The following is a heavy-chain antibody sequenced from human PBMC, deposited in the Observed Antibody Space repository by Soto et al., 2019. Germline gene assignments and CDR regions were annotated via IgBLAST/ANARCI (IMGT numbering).Heavy chain of an antibody. Sequence: ASVKVSCKASGFTFTSSAVQWVRQARGQRLEWIGWIVVGSGNTNYAQKFQERVTITRDMSTSTAYMELSSLRSEDTAVYYCAAVPISDFWSGFQNYFDYWGQGTLVTAPQ. D-gene: IGHD3-3*01. V-gene: IGHV1-58*01. J-gene: IGHJ4*02. CDR2: IVVGSGNT. CDR3: AAVPISDFWSGFQNYFDY. CDR1: GFTFTSSA.